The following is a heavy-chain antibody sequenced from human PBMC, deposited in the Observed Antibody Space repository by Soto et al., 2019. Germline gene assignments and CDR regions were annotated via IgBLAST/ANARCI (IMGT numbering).Heavy chain of an antibody. CDR3: VSQRTTVPTQAYFDY. Sequence: SETLSLTCTVSGGSVTNSSYYWGWIRQSPGKGLEWIGSVYYRGRSYSKSSVKSRVTISVDTSKNRFSLSLNSVTASDTAVYFCVSQRTTVPTQAYFDYWGPGALGTVPS. D-gene: IGHD4-17*01. CDR2: VYYRGRS. CDR1: GGSVTNSSYY. J-gene: IGHJ4*02. V-gene: IGHV4-39*01.